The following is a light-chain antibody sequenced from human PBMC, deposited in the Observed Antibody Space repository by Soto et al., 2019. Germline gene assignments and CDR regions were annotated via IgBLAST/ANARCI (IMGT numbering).Light chain of an antibody. CDR2: GAS. J-gene: IGKJ5*01. V-gene: IGKV3-15*01. CDR3: QQYNNWPPIT. CDR1: QSFRGL. Sequence: EVVLTQSPVTLSLSPGERATLSCRASQSFRGLLAWYQQKPGQAPRLLIYGASTRATGIPARFSGSGSGTEFTLTISSLQSEDFAVYYCQQYNNWPPITFGQGTRLEI.